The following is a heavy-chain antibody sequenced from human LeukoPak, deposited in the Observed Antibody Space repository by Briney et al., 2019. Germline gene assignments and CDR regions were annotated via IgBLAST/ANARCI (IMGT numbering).Heavy chain of an antibody. CDR2: ISPSNGNT. CDR3: ARSEYTNPYFDF. D-gene: IGHD2-8*01. CDR1: GYTLTELS. J-gene: IGHJ4*02. Sequence: ASVKVSCKVSGYTLTELSMHWVRQAPGQGLEWMGWISPSNGNTDYALRLQGRVTMTTDSSTTTAYMELRSLRSDDTAFYYCARSEYTNPYFDFWGQGTLVTVSS. V-gene: IGHV1-18*01.